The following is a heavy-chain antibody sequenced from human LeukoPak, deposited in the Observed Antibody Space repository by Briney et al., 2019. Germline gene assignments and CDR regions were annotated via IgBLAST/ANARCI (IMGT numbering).Heavy chain of an antibody. CDR2: IYYSGST. CDR3: AREGYCTNGVCHAGYYFDY. V-gene: IGHV4-59*01. CDR1: GGSISSYY. D-gene: IGHD2-8*01. Sequence: PSETLSLTCTVSGGSISSYYWSRIRQPPGKGLEWIGYIYYSGSTNYNPSLKSRVTISVDTSKNQFSLKLSSVTAADTAVYYCAREGYCTNGVCHAGYYFDYWGQGTLVTVSS. J-gene: IGHJ4*02.